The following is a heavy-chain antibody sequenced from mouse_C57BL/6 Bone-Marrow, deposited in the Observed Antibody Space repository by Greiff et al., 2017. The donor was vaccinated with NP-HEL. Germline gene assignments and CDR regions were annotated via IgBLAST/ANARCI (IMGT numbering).Heavy chain of an antibody. CDR3: ARPLYYYGSSPDY. J-gene: IGHJ2*01. CDR1: GYTFTSYW. CDR2: INPSSGYT. V-gene: IGHV1-7*01. D-gene: IGHD1-1*01. Sequence: VQLVESGAELAKPGASVKLSCKASGYTFTSYWMHWVKQRPGQGLEWIGYINPSSGYTKYNQKFKDKATLTADKSSSTSYMQLSSLTYEDSAVYYCARPLYYYGSSPDYWGQGTTLTVSS.